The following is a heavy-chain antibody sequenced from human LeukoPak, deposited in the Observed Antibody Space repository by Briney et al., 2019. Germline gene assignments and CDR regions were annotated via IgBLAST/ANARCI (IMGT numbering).Heavy chain of an antibody. J-gene: IGHJ4*02. V-gene: IGHV3-30*04. Sequence: GGSLRLSCAASGFTFSAYYMDWVRQAPGKGLEWVALVSKDGGIIYYGASGRGRFTISRDNLENTLYLQMNSLRGDDTAVYYCAKGGEQRTFRCGMDSWGQGTLVTVSS. CDR2: VSKDGGII. CDR3: AKGGEQRTFRCGMDS. D-gene: IGHD1/OR15-1a*01. CDR1: GFTFSAYY.